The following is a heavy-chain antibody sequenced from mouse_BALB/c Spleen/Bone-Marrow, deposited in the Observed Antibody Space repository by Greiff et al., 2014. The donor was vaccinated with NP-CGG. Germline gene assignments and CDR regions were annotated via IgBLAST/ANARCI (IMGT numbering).Heavy chain of an antibody. Sequence: EVMLVESGGGLVKPGGSLKLFCAASGFTFSSYAMSWVRQTPEKRLEWVASISSGGSTYYPDSVKGRFTISRDNARDILYLQMSSLRSEDTAMYYCAREVDGWYYFDYWGQGTTLTVSS. CDR2: ISSGGST. D-gene: IGHD2-3*01. V-gene: IGHV5-6-5*01. CDR3: AREVDGWYYFDY. J-gene: IGHJ2*01. CDR1: GFTFSSYA.